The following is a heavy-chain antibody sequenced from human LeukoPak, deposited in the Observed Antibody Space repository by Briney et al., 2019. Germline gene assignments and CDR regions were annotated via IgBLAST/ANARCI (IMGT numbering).Heavy chain of an antibody. V-gene: IGHV3-7*05. J-gene: IGHJ4*02. CDR1: GFTFSSYW. D-gene: IGHD1-26*01. CDR2: INEDGSEK. CDR3: AKDRGPFLVGFFGS. Sequence: QAGGSLRLSCAASGFTFSSYWMTWVRQGPGKGLEWVANINEDGSEKNYVDSVKGRLTISRDNAKNSLYLQMNSLRAEDTAVYYCAKDRGPFLVGFFGSWGQGTLVTVSS.